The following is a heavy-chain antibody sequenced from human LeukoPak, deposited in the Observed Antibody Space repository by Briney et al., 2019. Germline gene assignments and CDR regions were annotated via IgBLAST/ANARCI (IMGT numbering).Heavy chain of an antibody. V-gene: IGHV1-18*01. Sequence: ASVKVSCKASGYTFTSYGISWVRQAPGQGLEWMGWISAYNGNTNYAQKLQGSVTMTTDTSTSTAYMELRSLRSDDTAVYYCARGSIAVAGTDLYYFDYWGQGTLVTVSS. CDR1: GYTFTSYG. CDR2: ISAYNGNT. J-gene: IGHJ4*02. D-gene: IGHD6-19*01. CDR3: ARGSIAVAGTDLYYFDY.